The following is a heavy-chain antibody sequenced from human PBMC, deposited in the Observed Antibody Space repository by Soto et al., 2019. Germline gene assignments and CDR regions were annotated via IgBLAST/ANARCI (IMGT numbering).Heavy chain of an antibody. CDR2: IGGTADST. D-gene: IGHD2-15*01. CDR1: GFTFSSYA. J-gene: IGHJ4*01. V-gene: IGHV3-23*01. Sequence: PGGSLRLSCAASGFTFSSYAMSWVRQAPGKGLEWVSSIGGTADSTHYAPSVRGRFTISRDNSQNTLYLQMNSLRVEDTASYYCYCSGCSPGYWGHGILVTVSS. CDR3: YCSGCSPGY.